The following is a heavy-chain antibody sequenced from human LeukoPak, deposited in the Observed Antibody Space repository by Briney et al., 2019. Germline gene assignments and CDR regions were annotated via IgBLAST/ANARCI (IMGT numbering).Heavy chain of an antibody. V-gene: IGHV4-30-2*02. CDR3: TRGSIAYYYMDV. D-gene: IGHD3-16*01. CDR2: INHSGST. J-gene: IGHJ6*03. CDR1: GGSINSGGYS. Sequence: PSQTLSLTCAVSGGSINSGGYSYNWIRQPPGKGLEWIGEINHSGSTNYNPSLKSRVTISVDTSKNQFSLKLSSVTAADTAVYYCTRGSIAYYYMDVWGKGTTVTISS.